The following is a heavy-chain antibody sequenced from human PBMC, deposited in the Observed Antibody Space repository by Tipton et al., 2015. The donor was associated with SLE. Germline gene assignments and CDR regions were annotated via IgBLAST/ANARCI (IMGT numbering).Heavy chain of an antibody. D-gene: IGHD1-26*01. Sequence: QLVQSGAEVKKPGSSVKVSCKASGGTFSSYAISWVRQAPGQGLEWMGRIIPIIGTANYAQKFQGRVTITADESTSTAYMELSSLRSEDTAVYYCARADGWELPEGYAFDIWGQGTMVTVSS. V-gene: IGHV1-69*18. J-gene: IGHJ3*02. CDR3: ARADGWELPEGYAFDI. CDR2: IIPIIGTA. CDR1: GGTFSSYA.